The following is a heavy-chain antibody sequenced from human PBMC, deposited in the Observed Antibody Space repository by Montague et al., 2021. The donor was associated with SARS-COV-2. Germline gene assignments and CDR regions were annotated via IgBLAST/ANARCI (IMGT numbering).Heavy chain of an antibody. CDR1: GGSISSYY. D-gene: IGHD2-15*01. J-gene: IGHJ4*02. V-gene: IGHV4-59*01. Sequence: SETLSLTCTVSGGSISSYYWTWIRQSPGKGLQWIGYIFYTGSTKFNPFLKSRVSMSLDTSKNHFSLRLSAVTAADTARYYCARAQNICFIANCVNYFVLWGLGALVTVSS. CDR2: IFYTGST. CDR3: ARAQNICFIANCVNYFVL.